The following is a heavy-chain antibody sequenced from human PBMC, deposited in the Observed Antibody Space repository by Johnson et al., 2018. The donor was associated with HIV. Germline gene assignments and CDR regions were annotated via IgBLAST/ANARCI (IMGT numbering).Heavy chain of an antibody. J-gene: IGHJ3*02. Sequence: VQLVESGGGLVKPGGSLRLSCAASGFSFTDAWLNWVRQAPGKWLEWVGRFKSKSDGGTTDYAAHVRGRFTISREDSKNMVYLQMNSLKTEDTAVYYCTTAFQIMVTTGAFDIWGQGTMVTVSS. CDR3: TTAFQIMVTTGAFDI. V-gene: IGHV3-15*01. CDR1: GFSFTDAW. CDR2: FKSKSDGGTT. D-gene: IGHD4-17*01.